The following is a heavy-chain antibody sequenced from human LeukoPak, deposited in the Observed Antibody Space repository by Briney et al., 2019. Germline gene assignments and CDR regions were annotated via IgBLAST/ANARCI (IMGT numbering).Heavy chain of an antibody. CDR1: GFTFDDYA. CDR3: AKVYRYYDSSCQH. CDR2: ISGDGRST. J-gene: IGHJ1*01. Sequence: GGSLRLSCAASGFTFDDYAMHWVRQAPGKGLEWVSLISGDGRSTYFADSVKGRFTISRDNSKNSLYLQMDSLRTEDTALYYCAKVYRYYDSSCQHWGQGTLVTVSS. D-gene: IGHD3-22*01. V-gene: IGHV3-43*02.